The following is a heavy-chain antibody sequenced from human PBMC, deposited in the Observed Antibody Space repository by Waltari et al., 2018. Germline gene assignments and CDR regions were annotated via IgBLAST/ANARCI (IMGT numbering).Heavy chain of an antibody. CDR1: GGPISGYY. CDR2: IHVTGNT. CDR3: ARGGEYFDP. Sequence: QVQLQESGPRLVKPSETLSLTCVVSGGPISGYYWNWIRQSAGKGLEWIGSIHVTGNTAYTPSLKSRVTVSADTSKNHVSLNMISVTAADTAMYFCARGGEYFDPWGQGTLVIVSS. V-gene: IGHV4-4*07. D-gene: IGHD3-16*01. J-gene: IGHJ5*02.